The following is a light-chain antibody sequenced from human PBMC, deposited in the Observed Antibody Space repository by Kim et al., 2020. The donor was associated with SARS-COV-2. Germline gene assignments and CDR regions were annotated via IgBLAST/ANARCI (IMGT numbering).Light chain of an antibody. CDR2: DVT. V-gene: IGLV2-14*01. J-gene: IGLJ3*02. Sequence: QSALTQPASVSGSPGQSITISCTGTSSDVGKYNYVSWYQQFPGNAPNLIIYDVTKRPSGVSNRFSGSKSAYAASLTISGLQAEDEADYYCSSYTTSSTQVFGGGTQLTV. CDR1: SSDVGKYNY. CDR3: SSYTTSSTQV.